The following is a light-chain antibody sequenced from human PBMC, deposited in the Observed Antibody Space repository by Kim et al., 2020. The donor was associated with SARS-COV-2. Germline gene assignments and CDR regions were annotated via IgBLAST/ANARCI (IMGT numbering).Light chain of an antibody. CDR3: QQYDNLYS. V-gene: IGKV1-33*01. CDR2: DAS. CDR1: QDISNY. J-gene: IGKJ2*03. Sequence: LSASVGARVTITCQASQDISNYLNWYQQKPGKAPKLLIYDASNLETGVPSRFSGSGSGTDFTFTISSLQPEDIATYYCQQYDNLYSFGQGTKLEI.